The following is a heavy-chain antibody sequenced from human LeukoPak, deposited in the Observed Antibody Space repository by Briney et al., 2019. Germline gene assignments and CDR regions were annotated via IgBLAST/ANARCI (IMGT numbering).Heavy chain of an antibody. V-gene: IGHV3-30*04. D-gene: IGHD1-20*01. Sequence: GGSLRLSCAASGFTFSTYAMHWVRQAPGKGLEWAAVMSHDGRNKFYADSVKGRFTISRDNSKNTLYLQMSSLGAEDTAVFYCARDSNWNQPDYWGQGTLVTVSS. J-gene: IGHJ4*02. CDR1: GFTFSTYA. CDR3: ARDSNWNQPDY. CDR2: MSHDGRNK.